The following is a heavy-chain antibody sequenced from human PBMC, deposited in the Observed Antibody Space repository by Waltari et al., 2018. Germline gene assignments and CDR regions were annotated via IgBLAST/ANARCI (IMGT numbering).Heavy chain of an antibody. CDR1: GFTFSSYA. Sequence: QVQLVESGGGVVQPGRSLRLSCAASGFTFSSYAMHWFRQAPGKGLEWVAVISYDGSNKYYADSVKGRFTISRDNSKNTLYLQMNSLRAEDTAVYYCARDITARLSYYYYGMDVWGQGTTVTVSS. V-gene: IGHV3-30-3*01. CDR2: ISYDGSNK. J-gene: IGHJ6*02. D-gene: IGHD6-6*01. CDR3: ARDITARLSYYYYGMDV.